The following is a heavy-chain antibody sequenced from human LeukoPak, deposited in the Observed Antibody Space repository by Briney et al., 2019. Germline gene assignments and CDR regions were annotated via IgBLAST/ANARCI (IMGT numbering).Heavy chain of an antibody. J-gene: IGHJ4*02. D-gene: IGHD6-19*01. Sequence: GESLKISRKGSGYSFTSYWIGWVRQMPGKGLEWMGIIYPGDSDTRYSPSFQGQVTISADKSISTAYLQWSSLKASDTAMYYCAREGYSSGWSENFDYWGQGTLVTVSS. CDR3: AREGYSSGWSENFDY. CDR1: GYSFTSYW. CDR2: IYPGDSDT. V-gene: IGHV5-51*01.